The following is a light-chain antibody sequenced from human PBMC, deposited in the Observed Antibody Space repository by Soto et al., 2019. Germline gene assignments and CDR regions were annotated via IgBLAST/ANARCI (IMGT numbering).Light chain of an antibody. CDR3: QQYYRYPPT. V-gene: IGKV1-8*01. Sequence: AIRMTQSPSSLSASTGDRVTITCRASQGISSYLAWYQQKPGKAPKLLIYAASTLQSGVPSRFSGSGSGTDFTLTISCLQSEDVATYYCQQYYRYPPTFGQGTK. J-gene: IGKJ1*01. CDR1: QGISSY. CDR2: AAS.